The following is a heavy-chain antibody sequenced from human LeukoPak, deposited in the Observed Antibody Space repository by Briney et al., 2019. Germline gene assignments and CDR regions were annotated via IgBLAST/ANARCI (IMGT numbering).Heavy chain of an antibody. Sequence: EASVKVSCKASGYTFTSYYMHWVRQAPGQGLEWMGIINPSGGSTSYAQKFQGRVTMTRDTSISTAYMELSRLRSDDTAVYYCARVDTAMVAGGGDYWGQGTLVTVSS. CDR1: GYTFTSYY. CDR3: ARVDTAMVAGGGDY. V-gene: IGHV1-46*01. D-gene: IGHD5-18*01. J-gene: IGHJ4*02. CDR2: INPSGGST.